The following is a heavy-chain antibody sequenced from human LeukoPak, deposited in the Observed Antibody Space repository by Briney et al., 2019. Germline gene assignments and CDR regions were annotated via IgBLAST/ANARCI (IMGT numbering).Heavy chain of an antibody. CDR1: SYSISSGYY. J-gene: IGHJ4*02. CDR2: IYHSGNT. Sequence: SETLSLTCTVSSYSISSGYYWGWIRQPPGKGLEWIGNIYHSGNTYYKPSLKSRVTISVGTSKNQFSLKLSSVTAADTAVYYCARVTSRLGVCDYWGQGTLVTVSS. D-gene: IGHD2-8*01. V-gene: IGHV4-38-2*02. CDR3: ARVTSRLGVCDY.